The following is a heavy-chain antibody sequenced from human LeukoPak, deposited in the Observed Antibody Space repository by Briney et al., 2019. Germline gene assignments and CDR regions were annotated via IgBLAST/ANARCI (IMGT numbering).Heavy chain of an antibody. J-gene: IGHJ6*03. CDR3: ARVASGWYPVGYYYYYMDV. CDR1: GFTFSSYW. CDR2: INSDGSST. V-gene: IGHV3-74*01. Sequence: GGSLRLSRAASGFTFSSYWMHWVRQAPGKGLVWVSRINSDGSSTSYADSVKGRFTISRDNAKNTLYLQMNSLRAEDTAVYYCARVASGWYPVGYYYYYMDVWGKGTTVTVSS. D-gene: IGHD6-19*01.